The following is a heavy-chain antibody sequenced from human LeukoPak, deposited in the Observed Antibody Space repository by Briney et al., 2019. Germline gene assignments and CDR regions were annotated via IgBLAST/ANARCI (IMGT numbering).Heavy chain of an antibody. J-gene: IGHJ4*01. CDR1: GDSVSSNSAA. V-gene: IGHV6-1*01. CDR2: TYYRSKWYN. CDR3: ARESTHYYDSSGYSRGLGY. D-gene: IGHD3-22*01. Sequence: SQTLSLTCAISGDSVSSNSAAWNWIRQSPSRGLEWLGRTYYRSKWYNDYAVSVKSRITINPDTSKNQFSLQLNSVTPEDTAVYYCARESTHYYDSSGYSRGLGYWGHGTLVTVSS.